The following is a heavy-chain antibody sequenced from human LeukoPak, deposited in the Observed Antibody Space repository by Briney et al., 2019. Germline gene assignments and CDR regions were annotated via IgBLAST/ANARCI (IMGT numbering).Heavy chain of an antibody. V-gene: IGHV4-59*01. Sequence: SETLSLTCTVSGGSISTYYWSWIRQPPGKGLEWIGYIYYSGSTNYNPSLKSRVTMSIDTSKNQFSLKLSSVTAAGTAVYYCARDRGGYSSSIYFDFWGQGTLVTVSS. D-gene: IGHD6-6*01. J-gene: IGHJ4*02. CDR2: IYYSGST. CDR3: ARDRGGYSSSIYFDF. CDR1: GGSISTYY.